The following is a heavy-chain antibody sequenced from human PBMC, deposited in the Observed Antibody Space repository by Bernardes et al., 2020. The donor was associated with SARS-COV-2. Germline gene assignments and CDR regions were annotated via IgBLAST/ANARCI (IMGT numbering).Heavy chain of an antibody. D-gene: IGHD3-3*01. CDR3: AGRFLEWLPVTPDAFDI. CDR2: IYYSGST. Sequence: SETLSLTCTVSGGSISSSSYYWGWIRQPPGKGLEWIGSIYYSGSTYYNPSLKRRVTISVDTSKNQFSLKLSSVTAADTAVYYCAGRFLEWLPVTPDAFDIWGQGTMVTVSS. J-gene: IGHJ3*02. CDR1: GGSISSSSYY. V-gene: IGHV4-39*01.